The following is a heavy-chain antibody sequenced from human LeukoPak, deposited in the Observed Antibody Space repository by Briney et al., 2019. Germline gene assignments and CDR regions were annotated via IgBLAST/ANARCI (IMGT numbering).Heavy chain of an antibody. V-gene: IGHV3-7*03. CDR2: IKQDGSEK. Sequence: GGSLRLSCAASGFTFSSYWMTWVRQAPGKGLEWVANIKQDGSEKYYVDSVKGRFTISRDNARNSLYLQMNSLRDEDTAVYYCAKEVRPNDYWGQGTLVTVSS. CDR3: AKEVRPNDY. CDR1: GFTFSSYW. J-gene: IGHJ4*02.